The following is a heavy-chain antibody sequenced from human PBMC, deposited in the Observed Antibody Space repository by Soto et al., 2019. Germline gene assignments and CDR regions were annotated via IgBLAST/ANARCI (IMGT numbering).Heavy chain of an antibody. CDR3: SRPNRGREVITSLPY. Sequence: GDSLKISCMGSGYTFTSYWIGWVRQLPRKGLEWMGIIYPGDSYTRYSPSFQGQVTISADTSISTAYLELSSLKASDTAMYYRSRPNRGREVITSLPYGDQGTLVTVSS. V-gene: IGHV5-51*01. CDR2: IYPGDSYT. J-gene: IGHJ4*02. D-gene: IGHD3-16*01. CDR1: GYTFTSYW.